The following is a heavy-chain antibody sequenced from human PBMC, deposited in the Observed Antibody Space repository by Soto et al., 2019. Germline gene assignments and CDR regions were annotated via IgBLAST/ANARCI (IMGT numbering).Heavy chain of an antibody. D-gene: IGHD2-2*01. V-gene: IGHV3-48*03. CDR1: RFTFSTYE. CDR2: ISTSGSTV. Sequence: EVQLVESGGALVQPGGSLRLSCAASRFTFSTYEMNWVRQAPGKGLEWVSYISTSGSTVYYADSVKGRFTISRDNTRNSLYLQMNSLRDEDTALYYCVRYCSTTHCNGVATRTFDYWGQGTLVTVSS. CDR3: VRYCSTTHCNGVATRTFDY. J-gene: IGHJ4*02.